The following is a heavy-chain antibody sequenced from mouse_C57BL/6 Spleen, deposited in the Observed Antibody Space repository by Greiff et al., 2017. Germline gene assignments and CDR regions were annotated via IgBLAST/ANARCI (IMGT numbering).Heavy chain of an antibody. D-gene: IGHD2-10*02. Sequence: QVQLQQSGPELVKPGASVKISCKASGYAFSSSWMNWVKQRPGKGLEWIGRIYPGDGDTNYNGKFKGKATLTADKSSSTAYMQLSSLTSEDSAVYFCARGYGNTYYAMDYWGQGTSVTVSS. CDR2: IYPGDGDT. J-gene: IGHJ4*01. CDR1: GYAFSSSW. CDR3: ARGYGNTYYAMDY. V-gene: IGHV1-82*01.